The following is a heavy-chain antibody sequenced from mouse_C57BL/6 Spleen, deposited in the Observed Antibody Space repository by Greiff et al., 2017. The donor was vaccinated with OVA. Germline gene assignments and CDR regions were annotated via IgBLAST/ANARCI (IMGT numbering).Heavy chain of an antibody. Sequence: QVQLQQPGAELVKPGASVKLSCKASGYTFTSYWMHWVKQRPGQGLEWIGMIHPNSGSTNYNEKFKSNATLTVDKSSSTAYMQLSSLTSEDSAVYYCARYPLYYGSSYWYFDVWGTGTTVTVSS. CDR2: IHPNSGST. J-gene: IGHJ1*03. CDR3: ARYPLYYGSSYWYFDV. V-gene: IGHV1-64*01. CDR1: GYTFTSYW. D-gene: IGHD1-1*01.